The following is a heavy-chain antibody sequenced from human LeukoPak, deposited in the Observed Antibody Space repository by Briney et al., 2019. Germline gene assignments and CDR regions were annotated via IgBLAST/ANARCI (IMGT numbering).Heavy chain of an antibody. Sequence: GGSLRLSCAASGFTFSSYSMNWVRQAPGKGLEWVSYISSSSSTIYYADSVKGRFTISRDNAKNSLYLQMNSLRDEDTAVYYCARDGLERITFGGVIVFFDYWGQGTLVTVSS. CDR1: GFTFSSYS. CDR3: ARDGLERITFGGVIVFFDY. J-gene: IGHJ4*02. D-gene: IGHD3-16*02. V-gene: IGHV3-48*02. CDR2: ISSSSSTI.